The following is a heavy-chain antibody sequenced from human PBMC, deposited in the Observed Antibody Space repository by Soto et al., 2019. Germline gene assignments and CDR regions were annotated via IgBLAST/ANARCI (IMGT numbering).Heavy chain of an antibody. Sequence: GGSLRLSCAASGFTVSSNYMSWVRQAPGKGLEWVSVIYSGGSTYYADSVKGRFTISRDNSKNTLYLQMNSLRAEDTAVYYCVITGYSSGWNDYWGQGTLVTVSS. CDR3: VITGYSSGWNDY. CDR1: GFTVSSNY. CDR2: IYSGGST. D-gene: IGHD6-19*01. V-gene: IGHV3-66*01. J-gene: IGHJ4*02.